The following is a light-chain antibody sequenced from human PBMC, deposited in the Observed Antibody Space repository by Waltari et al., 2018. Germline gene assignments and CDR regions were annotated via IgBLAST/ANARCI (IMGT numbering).Light chain of an antibody. CDR2: GVN. V-gene: IGLV2-23*02. J-gene: IGLJ3*02. CDR3: SSYAGSVV. CDR1: SSDIGSYNV. Sequence: QSALTQPASVSGSRGQSITISCTGSSSDIGSYNVVSWYQHHPGKAPKLLIYGVNNRPAGVSNRFSGSKSGNTASLTISGVQAEDEADYYCSSYAGSVVFGGGTKLTVL.